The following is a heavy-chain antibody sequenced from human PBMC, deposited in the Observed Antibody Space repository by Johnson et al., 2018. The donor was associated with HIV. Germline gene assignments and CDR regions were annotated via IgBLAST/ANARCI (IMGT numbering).Heavy chain of an antibody. D-gene: IGHD5-12*01. CDR2: ISSSGSTK. V-gene: IGHV3-48*01. CDR1: GLTFSSYG. J-gene: IGHJ3*02. Sequence: MQLVESGGGVAQPGRSLRLSCAASGLTFSSYGIHWVRQAPGKGLEWVSYISSSGSTKYSTDSLKGRLTISRDKSTNRLYLQMNSLRAEDTAVYYCSRHSPRGYIGYDAFDIWGQGTVVTVSS. CDR3: SRHSPRGYIGYDAFDI.